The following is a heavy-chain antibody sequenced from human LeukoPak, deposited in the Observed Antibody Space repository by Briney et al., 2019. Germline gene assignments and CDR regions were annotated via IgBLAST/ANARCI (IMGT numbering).Heavy chain of an antibody. V-gene: IGHV4-61*02. D-gene: IGHD3-3*01. J-gene: IGHJ5*02. CDR2: IYTSGST. CDR1: GGSISSSSYY. Sequence: PSETLSLTCTVSGGSISSSSYYWSWIRQPAGKGLEWIGRIYTSGSTNYNPSLKSRVTMSVDTSKNQFSLKLSSVTAADTAVYYCARDRNSIFGVVSIYWFDPWGQGTLVTVSS. CDR3: ARDRNSIFGVVSIYWFDP.